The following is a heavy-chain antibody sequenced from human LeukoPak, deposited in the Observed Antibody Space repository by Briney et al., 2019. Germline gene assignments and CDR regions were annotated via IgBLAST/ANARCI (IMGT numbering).Heavy chain of an antibody. CDR3: ARGTVFGYDRFDP. D-gene: IGHD3-22*01. CDR1: GGSISSGGYY. J-gene: IGHJ5*02. V-gene: IGHV4-39*07. CDR2: INHSGST. Sequence: PSETLSLTCTVSGGSISSGGYYWSWLRQHPGKGLEWIGEINHSGSTNYNPSLKSRVTISVDTSKNQFSLKLSSVTAADTAVYYCARGTVFGYDRFDPWGQGTLVTVSS.